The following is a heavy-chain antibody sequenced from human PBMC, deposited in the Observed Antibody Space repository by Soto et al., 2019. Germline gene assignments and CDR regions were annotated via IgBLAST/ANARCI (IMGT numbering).Heavy chain of an antibody. Sequence: RLSCAASGFTFSSYGMHWVRQAPGKGLEWVAVISYDGSNKYYADSVKGRFTISRDNSKNTLYLQMNSLRAEDTAVYYCAKDQAGYYDFWSGYYSPPGYWGQGTLVTVYS. D-gene: IGHD3-3*01. CDR2: ISYDGSNK. CDR3: AKDQAGYYDFWSGYYSPPGY. V-gene: IGHV3-30*18. J-gene: IGHJ4*02. CDR1: GFTFSSYG.